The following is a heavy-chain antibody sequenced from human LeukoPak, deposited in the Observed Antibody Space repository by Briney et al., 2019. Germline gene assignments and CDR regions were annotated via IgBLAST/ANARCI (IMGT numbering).Heavy chain of an antibody. CDR2: IYYSGST. D-gene: IGHD3-9*01. Sequence: PSKTLSLTCTVSGGSISSGDYYWSWIRQPPGKGLEWIGYIYYSGSTYYNPSLKSRVTISVDTSKNQFSLKLSSVTAADTAVYYCARDRVLTGSGTFDYWGQGTLVTVSS. V-gene: IGHV4-30-4*01. CDR3: ARDRVLTGSGTFDY. CDR1: GGSISSGDYY. J-gene: IGHJ4*02.